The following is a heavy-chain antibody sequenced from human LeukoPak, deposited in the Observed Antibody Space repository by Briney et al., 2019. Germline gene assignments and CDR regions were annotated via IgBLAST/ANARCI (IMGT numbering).Heavy chain of an antibody. J-gene: IGHJ4*02. Sequence: PGGSLRLSCAGSGFNFSIYAMSWVRQAPGKGLEWVSAISSGGGTTYYADSVKGRLTISRDNSKNTLSLQMNSLRVEDTAAYYCARSYYDSRGYIYYFDYWGQGTLVTVSS. CDR2: ISSGGGTT. CDR3: ARSYYDSRGYIYYFDY. D-gene: IGHD3-22*01. CDR1: GFNFSIYA. V-gene: IGHV3-23*01.